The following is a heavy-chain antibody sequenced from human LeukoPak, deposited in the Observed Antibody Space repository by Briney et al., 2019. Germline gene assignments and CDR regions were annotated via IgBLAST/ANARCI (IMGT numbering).Heavy chain of an antibody. V-gene: IGHV4-4*07. D-gene: IGHD1-1*01. CDR3: ARAGSIWMYYYYYMDV. CDR2: IYYSGST. CDR1: GGSISSYY. Sequence: SETLSLTCTVSGGSISSYYWSWIRQPAGKGLEWIGSIYYSGSTYYNPSLKSRVTISVDTSKNQFSLKLSSVTAADTAVYYCARAGSIWMYYYYYMDVWGKGTTVTVSS. J-gene: IGHJ6*03.